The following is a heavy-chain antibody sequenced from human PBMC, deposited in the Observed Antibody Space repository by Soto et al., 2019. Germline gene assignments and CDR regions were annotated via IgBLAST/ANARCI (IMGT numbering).Heavy chain of an antibody. CDR2: ISCDGGNK. CDR3: AEGSGYCSSTSCSREFHYYYGMDV. J-gene: IGHJ6*02. V-gene: IGHV3-30*18. Sequence: QVQLVESGGGVVQPGRSLRLSCAASGFTFSNYGMHWVRQAPGKGLEWVAVISCDGGNKYYAESVKGRFTISRDNSKNTLYLQMNSLRAEDTAVYYCAEGSGYCSSTSCSREFHYYYGMDVWGQGTTVTVSS. CDR1: GFTFSNYG. D-gene: IGHD2-2*01.